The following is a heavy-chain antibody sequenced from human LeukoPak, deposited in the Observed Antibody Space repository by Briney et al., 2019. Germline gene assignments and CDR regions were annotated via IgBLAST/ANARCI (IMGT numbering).Heavy chain of an antibody. CDR1: GDSVSSNSAA. CDR2: TYYRSKWYN. Sequence: SQTLSLTCAISGDSVSSNSAAWNWIRQSPSRGLEWLGRTYYRSKWYNDYAVSVKSRITINPDTSKNQFSLQLNSVTPEDAAVYYCASGGSVVASSAFDIWGQGTMVTVSS. D-gene: IGHD2-15*01. J-gene: IGHJ3*02. V-gene: IGHV6-1*01. CDR3: ASGGSVVASSAFDI.